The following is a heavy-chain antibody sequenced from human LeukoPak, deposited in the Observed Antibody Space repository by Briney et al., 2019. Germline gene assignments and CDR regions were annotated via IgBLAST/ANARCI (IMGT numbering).Heavy chain of an antibody. D-gene: IGHD5-18*01. V-gene: IGHV4-34*01. CDR2: INHSGST. J-gene: IGHJ4*02. CDR1: GGSFSGYY. Sequence: PSETLSLTCAVYGGSFSGYYWSWIRQPPGKGLEWIGEINHSGSTNYNPSLKSRVTISVDTSKNQFSLKLSSVTAADTAVYYCARASRIQLWLRGTYPHYFDYWGQGTLVTVSS. CDR3: ARASRIQLWLRGTYPHYFDY.